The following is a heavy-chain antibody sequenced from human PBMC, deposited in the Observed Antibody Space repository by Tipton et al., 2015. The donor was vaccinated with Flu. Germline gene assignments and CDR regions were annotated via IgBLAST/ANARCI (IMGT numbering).Heavy chain of an antibody. Sequence: TLSLTCTVSGDSISTGGAYWTWVRQHPGKGLEWIASIYYSGSTYYNPSLWRRVTISVDTSKNQISLEVNSVTAADTAVYYCARDQGFGGGLSYDYYVLDVWGQGNPGHRLL. V-gene: IGHV4-31*03. CDR1: GDSISTGGAY. CDR3: ARDQGFGGGLSYDYYVLDV. D-gene: IGHD3-10*01. J-gene: IGHJ6*02. CDR2: IYYSGST.